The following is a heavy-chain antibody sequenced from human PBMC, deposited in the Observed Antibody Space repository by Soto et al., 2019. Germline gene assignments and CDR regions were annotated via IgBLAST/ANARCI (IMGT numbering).Heavy chain of an antibody. CDR3: ARLLSSGSYGDIDS. D-gene: IGHD1-26*01. Sequence: EVRLVQSGAEVKKPGESLRISCQGSGYSFPNYWITWVRQMPGKGPECMGRIDPSVSYTDYSPSFQGHVTMSADKSIGAAFLQWTSLKASDTATYYCARLLSSGSYGDIDSWGQGTQVIVTS. V-gene: IGHV5-10-1*03. CDR1: GYSFPNYW. J-gene: IGHJ4*02. CDR2: IDPSVSYT.